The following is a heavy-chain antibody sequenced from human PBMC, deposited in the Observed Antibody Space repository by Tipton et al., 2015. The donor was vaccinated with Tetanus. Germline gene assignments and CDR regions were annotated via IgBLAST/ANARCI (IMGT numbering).Heavy chain of an antibody. D-gene: IGHD5-18*01. CDR1: GGQFISSSFY. Sequence: TLSLTCTVSGGQFISSSFYFGWIRQPPGKGLEWVGSIYHSGTTYYNPSLNSRVNISSFASKNEFSLTLTSVTAADTAVYYCARRDRYNTDSFHLWGQGTMVTV. J-gene: IGHJ3*01. CDR3: ARRDRYNTDSFHL. CDR2: IYHSGTT. V-gene: IGHV4-39*01.